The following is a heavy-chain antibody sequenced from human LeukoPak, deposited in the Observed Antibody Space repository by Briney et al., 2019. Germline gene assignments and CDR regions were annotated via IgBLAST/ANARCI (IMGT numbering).Heavy chain of an antibody. V-gene: IGHV3-72*01. CDR3: ARSRLGALDY. CDR1: GFFFSDPY. Sequence: GGSLRLSCAASGFFFSDPYMEWVRQAPGKGPEGVGRIKNKAKSYTTEYAASVKGRFTISRDDSKNSLYLQMDSLKTEDTAVYFCARSRLGALDYWGQGTLVTVSS. CDR2: IKNKAKSYTT. D-gene: IGHD1-26*01. J-gene: IGHJ4*02.